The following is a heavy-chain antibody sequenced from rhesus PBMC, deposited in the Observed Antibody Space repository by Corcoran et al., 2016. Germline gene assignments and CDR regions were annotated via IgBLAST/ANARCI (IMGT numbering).Heavy chain of an antibody. CDR1: GGSISSDNWV. J-gene: IGHJ4*01. D-gene: IGHD6-31*01. V-gene: IGHV4S12*01. Sequence: QVHLQESGPGLVKPSETLSLTCAVSGGSISSDNWVSWIRQPPGKGLEWIGGVYINNEKTDYTPSLKNRVTISKDTSKNQFSLKLTSVTAADTAVYYCARARTAAAGFDYWGQGVLVTVSS. CDR2: VYINNEKT. CDR3: ARARTAAAGFDY.